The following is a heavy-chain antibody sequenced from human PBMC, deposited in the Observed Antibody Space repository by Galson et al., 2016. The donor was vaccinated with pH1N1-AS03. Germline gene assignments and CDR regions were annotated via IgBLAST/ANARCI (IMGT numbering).Heavy chain of an antibody. CDR3: ARLWIQPSQRGAFDI. D-gene: IGHD5-18*01. Sequence: SETLSLTCAVSGGSISTGSYYWGWIRQPPGKGLEWVGSFYHGGSTYYNPSLKSRVSISVDTSKNQFSLKLSSVTAADTAVYYCARLWIQPSQRGAFDIWGQGTMVTVSS. CDR1: GGSISTGSYY. CDR2: FYHGGST. J-gene: IGHJ3*02. V-gene: IGHV4-39*01.